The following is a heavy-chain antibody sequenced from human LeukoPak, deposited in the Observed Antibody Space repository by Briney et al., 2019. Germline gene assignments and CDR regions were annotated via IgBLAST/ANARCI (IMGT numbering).Heavy chain of an antibody. D-gene: IGHD2-21*02. J-gene: IGHJ3*02. V-gene: IGHV4-59*01. Sequence: SETLSLTCTVSGGSISSYYWSWIRQPPGKGLEWIGYIYYSGSTNYNPSLKSRVTISVDTSKNQFSLKLSSVTAADTAVCYCARDLGCGGDCYAFDIWGQGTMVTVSS. CDR3: ARDLGCGGDCYAFDI. CDR2: IYYSGST. CDR1: GGSISSYY.